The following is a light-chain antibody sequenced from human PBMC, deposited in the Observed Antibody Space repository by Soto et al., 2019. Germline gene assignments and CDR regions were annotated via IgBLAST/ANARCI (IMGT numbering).Light chain of an antibody. Sequence: IVLTQSPGTLSLSPGERATLSCTASQSVSNNYLAWYQQKPGQAPRLLIYGASSSATGVPDRFSGSGSETDFTLTISRLKHEDFAVYYCQQFGSAPRYSFGQGTKLEIK. CDR1: QSVSNNY. CDR3: QQFGSAPRYS. J-gene: IGKJ2*01. V-gene: IGKV3-20*01. CDR2: GAS.